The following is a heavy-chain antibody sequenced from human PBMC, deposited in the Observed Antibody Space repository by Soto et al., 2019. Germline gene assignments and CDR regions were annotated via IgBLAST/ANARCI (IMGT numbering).Heavy chain of an antibody. D-gene: IGHD5-18*01. CDR3: VRALRHTAMVYPWFDP. J-gene: IGHJ5*02. CDR1: GASVSSGAYY. Sequence: SETLSLTCTVSGASVSSGAYYWGWVRQRPGRGLEWIGYIYESGYTYYNTSLKSRLTISLDRSNNQFSLGLTSVTAADTAVYYCVRALRHTAMVYPWFDPWGLGTLVTVSS. CDR2: IYESGYT. V-gene: IGHV4-31*03.